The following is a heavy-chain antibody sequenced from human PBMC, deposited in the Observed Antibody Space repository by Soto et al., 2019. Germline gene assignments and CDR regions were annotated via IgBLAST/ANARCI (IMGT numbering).Heavy chain of an antibody. D-gene: IGHD3-3*01. CDR3: ATIFGVVPESYYYYGMDV. CDR2: IIPIFGTA. V-gene: IGHV1-69*13. J-gene: IGHJ6*02. CDR1: GGTFSSYA. Sequence: GASVKVSCKASGGTFSSYAISCVRQAPGQGLEWMGGIIPIFGTANYAQKFQGRVTITADESTSTAYMELSSLRSEDTAVYYCATIFGVVPESYYYYGMDVWGQGTTVTVSS.